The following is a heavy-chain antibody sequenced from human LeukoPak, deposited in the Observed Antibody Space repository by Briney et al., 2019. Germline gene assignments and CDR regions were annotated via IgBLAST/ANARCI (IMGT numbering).Heavy chain of an antibody. Sequence: PGGSLRLSCAASGFTFSSYAMSWVGQAPGEGLEWVSSIIRSGGSTYYAASVKGRFTISRDNSKNTLYLQMSSLSAEDTAVYCCAKDRFGELLYVNWGQKTLVTVSS. CDR3: AKDRFGELLYVN. CDR2: IIRSGGST. D-gene: IGHD3-10*01. J-gene: IGHJ1*01. CDR1: GFTFSSYA. V-gene: IGHV3-23*01.